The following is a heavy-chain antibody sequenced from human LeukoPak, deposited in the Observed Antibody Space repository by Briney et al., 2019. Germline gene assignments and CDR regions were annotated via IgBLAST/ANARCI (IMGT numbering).Heavy chain of an antibody. CDR2: MNPNSGNT. CDR1: GYTFTSHD. J-gene: IGHJ6*02. D-gene: IGHD3-10*01. Sequence: ASVKVSCKASGYTFTSHDIDWVRQATGQGLEWMGRMNPNSGNTGYAQKFQGRVTMTRDTSISTVYMELSSLTSEDTAVYYCARGLVRGRFDRDVWGQGTTVTVSS. V-gene: IGHV1-8*01. CDR3: ARGLVRGRFDRDV.